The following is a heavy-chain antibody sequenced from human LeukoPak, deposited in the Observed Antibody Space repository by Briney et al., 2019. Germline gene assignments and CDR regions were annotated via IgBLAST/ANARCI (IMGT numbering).Heavy chain of an antibody. Sequence: PGGSLRLSCAASGXTFSSYAMSWVRQAPGKGLEWVSAISGSGGSTYYADSVKGRFTISRDNSKNTLYLQMNSLRAEDTAVYYCAKYPRLSYYYDSSGYYPYYFDYWGQGTLVTVSS. V-gene: IGHV3-23*01. D-gene: IGHD3-22*01. J-gene: IGHJ4*02. CDR2: ISGSGGST. CDR1: GXTFSSYA. CDR3: AKYPRLSYYYDSSGYYPYYFDY.